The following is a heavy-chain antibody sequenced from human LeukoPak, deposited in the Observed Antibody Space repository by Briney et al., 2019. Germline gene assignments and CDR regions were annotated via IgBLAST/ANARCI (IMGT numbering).Heavy chain of an antibody. CDR3: ATTRVCGGVLLRPNCLYFED. CDR1: GFTFSSYG. V-gene: IGHV3-23*01. J-gene: IGHJ4*02. CDR2: IDYSGGAT. D-gene: IGHD3-10*01. Sequence: GRSLRLSCAASGFTFSSYGMHWVRQAPGKGLEWVSGIDYSGGATNYADSVQGRFTVSRDNSKNTLYLQMNNLRAEDTAVYYCATTRVCGGVLLRPNCLYFEDWGQGALVTVSS.